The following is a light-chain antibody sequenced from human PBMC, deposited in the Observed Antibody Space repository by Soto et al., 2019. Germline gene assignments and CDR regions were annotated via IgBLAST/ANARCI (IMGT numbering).Light chain of an antibody. V-gene: IGKV4-1*01. CDR1: QSVLYSSNNKNY. J-gene: IGKJ4*01. CDR3: QQYHDIRPLT. Sequence: DIVLTQSPDSLAVSLGERATINCKSSQSVLYSSNNKNYLAWYQQKPGQPPKLLIYWASTRGSGVPDRFIGSGSGTDFTLTISTLQAEDVAVYYCQQYHDIRPLTFGGGTTVEIK. CDR2: WAS.